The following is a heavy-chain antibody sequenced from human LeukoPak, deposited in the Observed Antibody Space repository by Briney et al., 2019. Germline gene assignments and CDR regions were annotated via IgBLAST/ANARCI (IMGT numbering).Heavy chain of an antibody. D-gene: IGHD4-17*01. CDR3: ARTQTDYGDYGYYYYHYMDV. CDR2: ISAYNGNT. Sequence: ASVKVSCKASGHTFTSYGISWVRQAPGQGLEWMGWISAYNGNTNYAQKLQGRVTMTTDTSTSTAYMELRSLRSDDTAVYYCARTQTDYGDYGYYYYHYMDVWGKGTTVTVSS. J-gene: IGHJ6*03. CDR1: GHTFTSYG. V-gene: IGHV1-18*01.